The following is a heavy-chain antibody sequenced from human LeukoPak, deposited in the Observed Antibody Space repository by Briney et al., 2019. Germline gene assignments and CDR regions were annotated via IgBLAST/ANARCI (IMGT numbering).Heavy chain of an antibody. CDR3: ARVFTINNWFDP. CDR1: GGSISSYY. Sequence: SETLSLTCTVSGGSISSYYWSWIRQPPGKGLDWIGYIYYSGSTNYNPSLKSRVTISVDTSKNQFSLKLSSVTAADTAVYYCARVFTINNWFDPWGQGTLVTVSS. D-gene: IGHD3-3*01. CDR2: IYYSGST. J-gene: IGHJ5*02. V-gene: IGHV4-59*01.